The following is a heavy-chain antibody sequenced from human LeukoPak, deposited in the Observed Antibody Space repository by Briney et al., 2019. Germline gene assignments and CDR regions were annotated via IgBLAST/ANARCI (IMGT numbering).Heavy chain of an antibody. CDR2: IIPIFGTA. V-gene: IGHV1-69*05. Sequence: ASVKVSCKASGGTFSSYAISWVRQAPGQELEWMGGIIPIFGTASYAQKFQGRVTITTDESTSTAYMELSSLRSEDTAVYYCAKGRGSYYYDSSAFDYWGQGTLVTVSS. CDR1: GGTFSSYA. CDR3: AKGRGSYYYDSSAFDY. D-gene: IGHD3-22*01. J-gene: IGHJ4*02.